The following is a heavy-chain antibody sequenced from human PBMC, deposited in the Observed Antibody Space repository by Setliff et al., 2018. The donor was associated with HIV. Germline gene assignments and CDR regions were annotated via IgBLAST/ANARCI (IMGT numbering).Heavy chain of an antibody. V-gene: IGHV3-49*04. CDR3: SRGPHRYCSRTNCMYDY. Sequence: GGSLRLSCTTSGFNFGDYLISWVRQAPGKGLEWVGFIRSKNYGGAPEYAASVKGRFTISRDDAQSIAYLQMNSLEIEDTALYYCSRGPHRYCSRTNCMYDYWGQGTLVTVSS. D-gene: IGHD2-2*01. J-gene: IGHJ4*02. CDR1: GFNFGDYL. CDR2: IRSKNYGGAP.